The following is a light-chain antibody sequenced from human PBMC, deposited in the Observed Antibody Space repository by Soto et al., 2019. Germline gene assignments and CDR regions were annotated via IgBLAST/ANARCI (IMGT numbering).Light chain of an antibody. Sequence: QSALTQPASVSGSPGQSITISCTGTSSDVGAYNFVSWYQHHPGTAPKLMIYEVSNRPSGASNRFSGSKSGNTDSLTISRLQTEDEADYYCYSYRGSNAWVFGGATKLTVL. J-gene: IGLJ3*02. CDR2: EVS. V-gene: IGLV2-14*01. CDR3: YSYRGSNAWV. CDR1: SSDVGAYNF.